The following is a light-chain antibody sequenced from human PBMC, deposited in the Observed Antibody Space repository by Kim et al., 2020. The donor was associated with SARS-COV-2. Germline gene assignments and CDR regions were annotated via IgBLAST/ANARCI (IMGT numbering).Light chain of an antibody. CDR3: QQYGSSPRT. CDR1: QSVSSSY. J-gene: IGKJ1*01. V-gene: IGKV3-20*01. Sequence: APGERTTLSCRARQSVSSSYLAWYQRKPGQAPRLLIYGASSRATGIPDRFSGSGSGTDFTLTISRLEPEDIAVYYCQQYGSSPRTFGQGTKVDIK. CDR2: GAS.